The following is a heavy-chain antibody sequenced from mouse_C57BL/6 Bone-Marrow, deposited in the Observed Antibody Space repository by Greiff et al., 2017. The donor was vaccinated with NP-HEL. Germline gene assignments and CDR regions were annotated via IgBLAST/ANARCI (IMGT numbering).Heavy chain of an antibody. CDR3: TTADYDRFAY. CDR2: IDPENGDT. V-gene: IGHV14-4*01. J-gene: IGHJ3*01. D-gene: IGHD2-4*01. Sequence: EVMLVESGAELVRPGASVKLSCTASGFNIKDDYMHWVKQRPEQGLEWIGWIDPENGDTEYASKFQGKATITADTSSNTAYLQLSSLTSEDTAVYYCTTADYDRFAYWGQGTLVTVSA. CDR1: GFNIKDDY.